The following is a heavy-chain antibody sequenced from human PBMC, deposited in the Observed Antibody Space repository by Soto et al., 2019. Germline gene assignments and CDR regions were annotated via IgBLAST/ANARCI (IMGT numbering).Heavy chain of an antibody. CDR1: GFSFTSSA. CDR3: AADRGGSYDILTGYKNYYYYGMDV. Sequence: SVKVSCKASGFSFTSSAVQWVRQARGQRPEWIGWIVVGSGNTNYAQKFQERVTITRDMSTSTAYMELSSLRSEDTAVYYCAADRGGSYDILTGYKNYYYYGMDVWGQGTTVTVSS. V-gene: IGHV1-58*01. D-gene: IGHD3-9*01. CDR2: IVVGSGNT. J-gene: IGHJ6*02.